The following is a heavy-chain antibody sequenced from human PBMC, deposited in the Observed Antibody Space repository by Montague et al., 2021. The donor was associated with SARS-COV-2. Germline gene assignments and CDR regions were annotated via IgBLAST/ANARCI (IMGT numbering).Heavy chain of an antibody. J-gene: IGHJ6*02. D-gene: IGHD2-8*01. CDR1: GGSISGFY. Sequence: SETLSLTCTVSGGSISGFYWSWIRQPPGKGLEWIGYIYYSGSTKYNPSLERRVAVSVDRSKNQVSLKLTSVTAADTAVYYCARLLRSCTNGVCRTYYYYALDVWGQGTTVTVSS. V-gene: IGHV4-59*01. CDR3: ARLLRSCTNGVCRTYYYYALDV. CDR2: IYYSGST.